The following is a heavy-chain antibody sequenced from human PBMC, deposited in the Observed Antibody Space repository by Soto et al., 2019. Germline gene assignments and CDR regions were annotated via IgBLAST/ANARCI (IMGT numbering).Heavy chain of an antibody. CDR1: GDSISSYF. CDR3: AKAVKYYDSPGYDAFAV. V-gene: IGHV4-59*01. CDR2: MFHSGRT. Sequence: SETLSLTCTVSGDSISSYFWTWIRQPPGKALEWIGYMFHSGRTNYNPSLTSRVTMSADTSNNQFSLTLTSVTAADTAVYYCAKAVKYYDSPGYDAFAVWGQGIMVTVSS. D-gene: IGHD3-22*01. J-gene: IGHJ3*01.